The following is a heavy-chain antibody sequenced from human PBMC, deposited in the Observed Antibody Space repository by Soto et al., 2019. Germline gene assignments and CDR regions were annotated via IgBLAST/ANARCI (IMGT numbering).Heavy chain of an antibody. V-gene: IGHV3-11*01. CDR1: GYTFSDYY. CDR3: ASHYDMWSGYLSPVDY. CDR2: IDTSGTKI. Sequence: QVQLVESGGDLVKPGGSLRLSCAASGYTFSDYYMSWIRQAPGKGLEWISYIDTSGTKIYYADSVKGRFTITRDNAKNSLYLEMNSLRHDDTAVYYCASHYDMWSGYLSPVDYWGQGTLVTVS. D-gene: IGHD3-3*01. J-gene: IGHJ4*02.